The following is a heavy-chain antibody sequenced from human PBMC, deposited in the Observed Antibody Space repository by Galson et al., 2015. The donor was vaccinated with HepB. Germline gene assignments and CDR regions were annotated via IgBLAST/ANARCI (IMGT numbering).Heavy chain of an antibody. CDR2: IYSGTST. V-gene: IGHV3-53*04. CDR1: GFTVSSNY. J-gene: IGHJ4*02. CDR3: ARGPRYYYDSSGPGYFDY. Sequence: SGFTVSSNYMSWVRQAPGKGLEWVSIIYSGTSTYYADSVRGRFTISRHNFKNTLYLQMNSLRAEDTAVYYCARGPRYYYDSSGPGYFDYWGQGTLVTVSS. D-gene: IGHD3-22*01.